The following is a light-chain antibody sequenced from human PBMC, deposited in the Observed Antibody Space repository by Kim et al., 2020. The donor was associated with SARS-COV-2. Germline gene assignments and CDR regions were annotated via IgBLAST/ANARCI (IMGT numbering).Light chain of an antibody. J-gene: IGLJ1*01. CDR1: RRDVGAHAY. CDR2: DVS. V-gene: IGLV2-14*04. Sequence: GHSITMSCTGTRRDVGAHAYVSGYQQHPDKAPKLMVYDVSRRPSGISDRFSGSKSGNTASLTISGLQTEDEADYYCSSYTTTSTYVFGTGTKVTVL. CDR3: SSYTTTSTYV.